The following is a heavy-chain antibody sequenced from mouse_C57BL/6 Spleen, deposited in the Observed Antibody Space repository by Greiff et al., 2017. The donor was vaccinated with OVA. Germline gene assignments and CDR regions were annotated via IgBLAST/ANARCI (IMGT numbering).Heavy chain of an antibody. J-gene: IGHJ1*03. CDR1: GYTFTDYE. CDR3: TRRGRGYWYFDV. CDR2: IDPETGGT. V-gene: IGHV1-15*01. Sequence: VKLMESGAELVRPGASVTLSCKASGYTFTDYEMHWVKQTPVHGLDWIGSIDPETGGTASHQKFKGKAILTADKSSSTAYMALRSLTSEDSAVYYCTRRGRGYWYFDVWGTGTTVTVSS.